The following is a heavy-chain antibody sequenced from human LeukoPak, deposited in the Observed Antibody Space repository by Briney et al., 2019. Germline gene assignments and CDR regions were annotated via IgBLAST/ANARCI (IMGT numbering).Heavy chain of an antibody. CDR1: GGSISSSNYY. CDR3: ARRPDYGDYNWYFDL. V-gene: IGHV4-39*01. Sequence: SETLSLTCTVSGGSISSSNYYWGWIRQPPGKGLEWIASIHYSGTTYYNPSLKSRVTISVDTSKNQFSLKLSSVTAADTAVYYCARRPDYGDYNWYFDLWGRGTLVTVSS. D-gene: IGHD4-17*01. J-gene: IGHJ2*01. CDR2: IHYSGTT.